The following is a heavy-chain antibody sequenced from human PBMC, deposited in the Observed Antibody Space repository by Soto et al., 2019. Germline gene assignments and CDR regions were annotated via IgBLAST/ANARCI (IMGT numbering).Heavy chain of an antibody. J-gene: IGHJ1*01. CDR1: GFTFSSYW. D-gene: IGHD3-22*01. Sequence: GGSLRLSCAASGFTFSSYWMSWVRQAPGKGLEWVANIKQDGSEKYYVDSVKGRFTISRDNAKNSLYLQMNSLRAEDTAVYYCARYRSNSAYYFAFWGQGTLATASS. CDR2: IKQDGSEK. CDR3: ARYRSNSAYYFAF. V-gene: IGHV3-7*01.